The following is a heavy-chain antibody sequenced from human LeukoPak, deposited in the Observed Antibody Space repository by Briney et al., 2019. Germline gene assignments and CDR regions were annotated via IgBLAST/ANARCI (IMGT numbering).Heavy chain of an antibody. J-gene: IGHJ4*02. CDR3: ARDIAVAGNYFDY. CDR2: ITTSGTST. D-gene: IGHD6-19*01. Sequence: GGSLRLSCATSGFTFSSYEMNWVRQAPGKGLEWISYITTSGTSTYYADSVKGRFTISRDNGKTALSLQMNSLRAEDTAVYYCARDIAVAGNYFDYWGQGTLVTVSS. V-gene: IGHV3-48*03. CDR1: GFTFSSYE.